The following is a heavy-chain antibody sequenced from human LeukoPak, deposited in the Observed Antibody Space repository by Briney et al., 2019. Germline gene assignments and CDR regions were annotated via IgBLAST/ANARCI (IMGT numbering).Heavy chain of an antibody. CDR1: GFTFSSYA. V-gene: IGHV3-30*04. J-gene: IGHJ4*02. CDR3: ARVYSSSWFPHY. Sequence: GGSLRLSCAASGFTFSSYAMHCVRQAPGKGLEWVAVISYDGSNKYYADSVKGRFTISRDNSKNTLYLKMNSLRAEDTAVYYCARVYSSSWFPHYWGQGTLATVSS. CDR2: ISYDGSNK. D-gene: IGHD6-13*01.